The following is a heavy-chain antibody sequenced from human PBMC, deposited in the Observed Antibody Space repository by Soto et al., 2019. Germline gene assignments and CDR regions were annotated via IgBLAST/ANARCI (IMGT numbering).Heavy chain of an antibody. J-gene: IGHJ4*02. D-gene: IGHD1-26*01. Sequence: QVQLQESGPGLVKPSQTLSLTCTVSGGSISSGGYYWSWIRQHPGKGLEWIGYIYYSGSTYYNPSLKSRVTIAVDTSKNQFYLKLSSVTAADTAVYYCAREGGIVGATAADYWGQGTLVTVSS. CDR3: AREGGIVGATAADY. V-gene: IGHV4-31*03. CDR2: IYYSGST. CDR1: GGSISSGGYY.